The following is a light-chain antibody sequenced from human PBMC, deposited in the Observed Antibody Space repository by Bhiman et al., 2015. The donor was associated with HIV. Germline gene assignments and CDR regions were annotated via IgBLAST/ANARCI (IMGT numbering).Light chain of an antibody. CDR2: KDY. CDR3: QSADDSDSSVI. Sequence: SYELTQPPSVSVSLGQMARITCSGEALPKKYAYWYQQKPGQFPVLVIYKDYERPSGIPERFSGSSSGTIVTLTISGVRAEDEADYYCQSADDSDSSVIFGGGTKLTVL. J-gene: IGLJ2*01. CDR1: ALPKKY. V-gene: IGLV3-16*01.